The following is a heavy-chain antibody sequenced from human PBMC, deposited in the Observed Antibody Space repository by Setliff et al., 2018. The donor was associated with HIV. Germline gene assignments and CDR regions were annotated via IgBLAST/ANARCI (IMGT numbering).Heavy chain of an antibody. CDR2: IIPIFGTA. D-gene: IGHD4-17*01. CDR3: AREKFENGDYEFVSTFDS. V-gene: IGHV1-69*05. CDR1: GGTFSSYA. Sequence: SVKVSCKASGGTFSSYAISWVRQAPGQGLEWMGGIIPIFGTANYAQKFQGRVTITTDESTSTAYMELSSLRDEDTAVYYCAREKFENGDYEFVSTFDSWGQGTLVTVSS. J-gene: IGHJ4*02.